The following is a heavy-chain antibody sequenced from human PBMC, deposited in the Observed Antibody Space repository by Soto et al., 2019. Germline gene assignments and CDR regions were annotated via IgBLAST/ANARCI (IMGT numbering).Heavy chain of an antibody. J-gene: IGHJ4*02. D-gene: IGHD5-12*01. V-gene: IGHV3-48*03. Sequence: EVLLVESGGGLVQPGGSLRLSCAASGFTFSSYEMNWVRQAPGKGLEWVSYISATASTIYYADSLKGRFTISRDNSRSTLYLQMNRLRAEDTAMYYCARARDGYNFLYGPTWGQGTLVTVSS. CDR3: ARARDGYNFLYGPT. CDR1: GFTFSSYE. CDR2: ISATASTI.